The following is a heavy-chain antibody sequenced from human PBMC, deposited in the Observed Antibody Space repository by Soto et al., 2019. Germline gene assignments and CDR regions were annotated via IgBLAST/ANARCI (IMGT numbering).Heavy chain of an antibody. V-gene: IGHV1-18*04. CDR3: ARVSPYCSSTSCYRWWMVTTHQYYFDY. CDR1: GYTFTSYG. D-gene: IGHD2-2*01. CDR2: ISAYNGNT. Sequence: ASVKVSCKASGYTFTSYGISWVRQAPGQGLEWMGWISAYNGNTNYAQKLQGRVTMTTDTSTSTAYMELRSLRSDDTAVYYCARVSPYCSSTSCYRWWMVTTHQYYFDYWGQGTLVTVSS. J-gene: IGHJ4*02.